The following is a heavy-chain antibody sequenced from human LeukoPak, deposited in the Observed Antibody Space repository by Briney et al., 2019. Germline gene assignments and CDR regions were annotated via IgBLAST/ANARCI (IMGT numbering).Heavy chain of an antibody. Sequence: ASVKVSCKASGYTFTGYYMHWVRQAPGQGLEWMGWINPNSGGTNYAQRFQGRVTMTRDTSISTAYMELSRLRSDDTAVYYCARGSGIAAAGTSCWFDPWGQGTLVTVSS. CDR2: INPNSGGT. CDR3: ARGSGIAAAGTSCWFDP. CDR1: GYTFTGYY. V-gene: IGHV1-2*02. D-gene: IGHD6-13*01. J-gene: IGHJ5*02.